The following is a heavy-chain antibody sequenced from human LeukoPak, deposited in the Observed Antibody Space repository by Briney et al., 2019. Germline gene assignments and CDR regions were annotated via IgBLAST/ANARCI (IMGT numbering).Heavy chain of an antibody. V-gene: IGHV4-34*01. CDR1: NGSFSNFY. D-gene: IGHD3-3*01. CDR2: INHGGDT. CDR3: ARPRRYDFWSGNSD. J-gene: IGHJ4*01. Sequence: PSETLSLTCAVYNGSFSNFYWSWIRQAPGKGLEWIGEINHGGDTNYNPSLKSRVTISVDTSKNQFFLKLTSMTAADTAVYYCARPRRYDFWSGNSDWGHGTLVTVSS.